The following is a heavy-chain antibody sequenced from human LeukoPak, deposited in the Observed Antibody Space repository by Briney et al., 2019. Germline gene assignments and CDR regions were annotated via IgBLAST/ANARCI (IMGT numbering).Heavy chain of an antibody. D-gene: IGHD2-2*01. CDR1: GGSISSYY. CDR2: IYYSGST. Sequence: SETLSLTCTVSGGSISSYYWSWIRQPPGKGLEWIGYIYYSGSTYYNPSLKSRVTISVDTSKNQFSLKLSSVPAADTAVYYCARGGDCSSASMDTRWFDPWGRGTLVTVSS. CDR3: ARGGDCSSASMDTRWFDP. J-gene: IGHJ5*02. V-gene: IGHV4-59*01.